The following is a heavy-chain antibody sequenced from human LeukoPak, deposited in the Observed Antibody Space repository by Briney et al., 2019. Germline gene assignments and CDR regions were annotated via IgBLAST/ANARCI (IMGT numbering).Heavy chain of an antibody. CDR3: ASGFLDDFWSGHF. CDR1: GLTFSTYW. D-gene: IGHD3-3*01. J-gene: IGHJ4*02. V-gene: IGHV3-7*01. CDR2: IKEDGSAK. Sequence: GGSLRLSCAASGLTFSTYWMSWVRQAPGKGLEWVANIKEDGSAKYYVGSVKGRFTISRDNAKKSLYLQMNSLRAEDTAVYSCASGFLDDFWSGHFWGQGTLVTVSS.